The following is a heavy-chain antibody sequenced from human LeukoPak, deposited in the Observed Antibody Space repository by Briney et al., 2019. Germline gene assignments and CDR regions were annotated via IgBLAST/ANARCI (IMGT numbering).Heavy chain of an antibody. D-gene: IGHD6-19*01. CDR1: DGSISNYY. CDR3: ARNSAVATSRSWFDP. J-gene: IGHJ5*02. V-gene: IGHV4-59*08. Sequence: VKPSETLSLTCSVFDGSISNYYWSWIRQPPGKGLEWIGYAYYSGSTTYDPSLESRVTISVDTSKNQFSLKLTAVTAADTAVYYCARNSAVATSRSWFDPWGQGTLVTVSS. CDR2: AYYSGST.